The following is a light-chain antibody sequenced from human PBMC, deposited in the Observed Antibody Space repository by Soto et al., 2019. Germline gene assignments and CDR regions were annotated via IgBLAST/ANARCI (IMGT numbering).Light chain of an antibody. CDR2: EVS. CDR3: SSYAGSSLFV. CDR1: SSDVGGYNY. V-gene: IGLV2-8*01. Sequence: QSALTQPPSASGSPGQSVTISCTGTSSDVGGYNYVSWYQQHPGKAPKLMIYEVSKRPSGVPDRFSGSKSGNTASLTVSGLQAEDEAGYYCSSYAGSSLFVFGTGTKLTVL. J-gene: IGLJ1*01.